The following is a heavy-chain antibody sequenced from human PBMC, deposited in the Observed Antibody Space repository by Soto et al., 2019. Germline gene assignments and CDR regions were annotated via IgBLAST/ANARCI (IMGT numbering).Heavy chain of an antibody. V-gene: IGHV4-30-2*01. CDR2: IHHSGST. CDR3: ATTPTP. Sequence: QLQLQESGSGLVTPSETLSLTCAVSGGSISSGGYSWSWIRQPPGKGLEWIGYIHHSGSTYYNPSLKTRVTISVDRSNTQFSLKLSLVTAADTAVDYCATTPTPWGDGPLVTVSS. J-gene: IGHJ5*02. CDR1: GGSISSGGYS. D-gene: IGHD1-26*01.